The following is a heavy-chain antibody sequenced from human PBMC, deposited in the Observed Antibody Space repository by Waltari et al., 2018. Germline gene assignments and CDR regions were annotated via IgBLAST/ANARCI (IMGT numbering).Heavy chain of an antibody. D-gene: IGHD3-3*01. Sequence: EVQLVESGGGLVKSGGSQRLSCAASGFTFSSYSMNWVRQAPGKGLEWLSIISRSSTYIYYSDSVKGRFTISRDNAKNSVFLQMNSLRAEDTAMYYCARAGLSASGVVLDDACDIWGQGTMV. CDR1: GFTFSSYS. J-gene: IGHJ3*02. CDR3: ARAGLSASGVVLDDACDI. CDR2: ISRSSTYI. V-gene: IGHV3-21*01.